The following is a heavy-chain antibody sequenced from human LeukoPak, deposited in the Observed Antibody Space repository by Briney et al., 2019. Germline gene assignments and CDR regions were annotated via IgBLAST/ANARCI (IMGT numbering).Heavy chain of an antibody. CDR2: IKSKTDGGTT. CDR3: TTDGVGIEGATFDY. V-gene: IGHV3-15*01. J-gene: IGHJ4*02. D-gene: IGHD1-26*01. Sequence: GGTLRLSCAASGFTFSNAWMSWVRQAPGKGLEWVGRIKSKTDGGTTDYAAPVKGRFTISRDDSKNTLYLQMNSLKTEDTAVYYCTTDGVGIEGATFDYWGQGILVTVSS. CDR1: GFTFSNAW.